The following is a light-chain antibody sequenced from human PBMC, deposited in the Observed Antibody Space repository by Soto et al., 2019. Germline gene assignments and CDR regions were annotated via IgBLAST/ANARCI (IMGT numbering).Light chain of an antibody. CDR2: EVS. J-gene: IGLJ1*01. V-gene: IGLV2-8*01. Sequence: QAVLTQPPSASGSPGQSVTISCTGTSSDVGGYSSVAWFQHHPGKAPKLMIYEVSKRPSGVPDRFSGSKSGNTASLTVSGLQAEDEADYYCISYAGSNNYVFVTGTKVT. CDR3: ISYAGSNNYV. CDR1: SSDVGGYSS.